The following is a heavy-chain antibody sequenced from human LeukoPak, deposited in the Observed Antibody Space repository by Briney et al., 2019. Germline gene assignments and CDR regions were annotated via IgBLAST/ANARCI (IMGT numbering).Heavy chain of an antibody. CDR2: IYSGGGT. V-gene: IGHV4-61*02. Sequence: SETLSLTCTVSGGSISSGSNYWSWIRQPAGKGLEWIGRIYSGGGTNYNPSLKSRVTISIDTSKNQFSLKLSSVTAADTAVYYCATPYSGGYQGLDIWGQGTMVTVSS. CDR3: ATPYSGGYQGLDI. CDR1: GGSISSGSNY. D-gene: IGHD1-26*01. J-gene: IGHJ3*02.